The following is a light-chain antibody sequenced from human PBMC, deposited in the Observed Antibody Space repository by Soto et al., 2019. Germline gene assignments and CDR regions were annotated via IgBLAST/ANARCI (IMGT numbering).Light chain of an antibody. CDR1: SSDIGGYNY. V-gene: IGLV2-14*01. CDR2: EVS. Sequence: QSVLTQPAAVSGSPGQSITISCTGTSSDIGGYNYVSWYQQHPGKAPKLIIYEVSNRPSGVSNRFSGSKSGNTASLTISGLQAEDESDYYCSSYTSITTVVFGTGTKVTV. J-gene: IGLJ1*01. CDR3: SSYTSITTVV.